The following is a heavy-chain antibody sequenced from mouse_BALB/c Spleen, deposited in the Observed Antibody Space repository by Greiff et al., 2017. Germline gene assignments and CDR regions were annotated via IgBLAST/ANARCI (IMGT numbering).Heavy chain of an antibody. CDR3: ARDRGGNYAMDY. V-gene: IGHV5-15*02. Sequence: EVQVVESGGGLVQPGGSRKLSCAASGFTFSDYGMAWVRQAPGKGPEWVAFISNLAYSIYYADTVTGRFTISRENAKNTLYLEMSSLRSEDTAMYYCARDRGGNYAMDYWGQGTSVTVSS. CDR2: ISNLAYSI. D-gene: IGHD1-1*02. J-gene: IGHJ4*01. CDR1: GFTFSDYG.